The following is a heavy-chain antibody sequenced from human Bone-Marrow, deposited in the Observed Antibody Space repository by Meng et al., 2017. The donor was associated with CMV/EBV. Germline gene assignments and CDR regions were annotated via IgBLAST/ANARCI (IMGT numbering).Heavy chain of an antibody. Sequence: GGSLRLSCKGSGYSFTSYWIGWVRQMPGKGLEWMGIIYPGDSDTRYSPSFQGQVTISADKSISTAYLQWSNLKASDTAMYYCARQRRFGVVTTLPLDYWGQGTLVTVSS. J-gene: IGHJ4*02. CDR3: ARQRRFGVVTTLPLDY. V-gene: IGHV5-51*01. CDR1: GYSFTSYW. D-gene: IGHD3-3*01. CDR2: IYPGDSDT.